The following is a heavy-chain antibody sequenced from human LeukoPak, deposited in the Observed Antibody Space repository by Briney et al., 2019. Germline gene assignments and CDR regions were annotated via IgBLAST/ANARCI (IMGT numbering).Heavy chain of an antibody. V-gene: IGHV4-34*01. D-gene: IGHD3-3*01. Sequence: SETLSLTCAVYGGSFSGYYWSWIRQPPGKGLEWIGEINHSGSTNYNPSLKSRVTISVDTSKNQFSLKLSSVTAADTAVYYCAREAAYYDFWSGYYFGIPPHWVDPWGQGTLVTVSS. CDR1: GGSFSGYY. CDR3: AREAAYYDFWSGYYFGIPPHWVDP. CDR2: INHSGST. J-gene: IGHJ5*02.